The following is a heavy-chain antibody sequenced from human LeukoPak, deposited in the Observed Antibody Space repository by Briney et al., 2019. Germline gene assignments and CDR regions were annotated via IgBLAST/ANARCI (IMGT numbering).Heavy chain of an antibody. Sequence: HAGGSLRLSCSASGFAFSGYAMYWVRQAPGKGLQYASAISPTGGSTYYADSVKGRFSISRDNSKNTLYLQMSSLRPEDTAVYYCVPKGTEGYWGQGTLVTVSS. CDR2: ISPTGGST. CDR3: VPKGTEGY. CDR1: GFAFSGYA. J-gene: IGHJ4*02. V-gene: IGHV3-64D*06.